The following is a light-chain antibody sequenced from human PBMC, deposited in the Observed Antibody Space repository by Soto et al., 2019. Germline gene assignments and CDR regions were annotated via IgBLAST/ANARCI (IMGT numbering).Light chain of an antibody. V-gene: IGLV1-44*01. CDR2: RSN. J-gene: IGLJ2*01. CDR3: AAWDDSLNGVL. CDR1: SSNIGSHT. Sequence: QSVLTQPPSVSGTPGQRVAISCSGSSSNIGSHTVNWYQQLPGTAPKLLIFRSNRRFSRVPDRFSGSKSGTSASLAISGLQSEDEADYYCAAWDDSLNGVLFGGGTKLTVL.